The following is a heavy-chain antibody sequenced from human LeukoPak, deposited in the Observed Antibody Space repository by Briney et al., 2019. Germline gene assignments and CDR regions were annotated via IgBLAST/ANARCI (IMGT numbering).Heavy chain of an antibody. V-gene: IGHV3-23*01. Sequence: PGGSLRLSCAASGFTFSSYAMTWVRQAPGKGLEWVSGISGSGGSTYYADSVKGRFTISRDNSRSTVDLQMNSLRVEDTGIYYCARDEIPSGTWGQGTMVIVSS. CDR3: ARDEIPSGT. J-gene: IGHJ3*01. D-gene: IGHD6-25*01. CDR2: ISGSGGST. CDR1: GFTFSSYA.